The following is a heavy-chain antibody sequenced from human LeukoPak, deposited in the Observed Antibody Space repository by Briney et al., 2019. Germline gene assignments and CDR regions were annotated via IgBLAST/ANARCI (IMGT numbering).Heavy chain of an antibody. CDR2: IYYSGST. D-gene: IGHD5-12*01. CDR1: GGSISSYY. V-gene: IGHV4-59*01. CDR3: ARAGYAALGVDY. Sequence: SETLSLTCTVSGGSISSYYWSWIRQPPGKGLEWIGYIYYSGSTNYNPSLKSRVTISVDTSKNQFSLKLSSVTAADTAVYYCARAGYAALGVDYWGQGTLVTVSS. J-gene: IGHJ4*02.